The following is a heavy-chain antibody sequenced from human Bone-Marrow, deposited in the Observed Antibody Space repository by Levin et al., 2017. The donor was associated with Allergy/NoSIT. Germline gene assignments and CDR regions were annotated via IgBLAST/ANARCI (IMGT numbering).Heavy chain of an antibody. CDR2: ISDSGATT. D-gene: IGHD7-27*01. J-gene: IGHJ6*02. CDR3: AEQAGGLAGTLGV. V-gene: IGHV3-23*01. Sequence: ETLSLTCAASGFTFSTYVMSWARQPPGMGLEWVSTISDSGATTYYADSVKGRFTISRDNSKNTLFLQMNSLRAEDTAVYYCAEQAGGLAGTLGVWGQGTTVTVSS. CDR1: GFTFSTYV.